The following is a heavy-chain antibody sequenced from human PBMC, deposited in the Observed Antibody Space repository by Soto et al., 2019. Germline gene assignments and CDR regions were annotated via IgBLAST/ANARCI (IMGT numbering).Heavy chain of an antibody. D-gene: IGHD6-19*01. CDR1: GGSISSYY. V-gene: IGHV4-59*01. CDR2: IYYSGST. J-gene: IGHJ4*02. Sequence: QVQLQESGPGLVKPSETLSLTCTVSGGSISSYYWTWIRQPPGKGLEWIGYIYYSGSTNYNPSLKSGVTISLDTSKNQFSLKLSSVTAADTAVFYCARGDSSGWYSDSWGQGTLVTVSS. CDR3: ARGDSSGWYSDS.